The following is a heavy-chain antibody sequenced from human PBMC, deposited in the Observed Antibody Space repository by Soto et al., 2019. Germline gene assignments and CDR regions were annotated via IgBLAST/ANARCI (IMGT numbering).Heavy chain of an antibody. CDR2: IVVGSGNT. D-gene: IGHD6-6*01. CDR1: GFTFTSSA. CDR3: AARNWGEQLVRTVYDS. J-gene: IGHJ4*02. Sequence: SVKVSCKASGFTFTSSAVQWVRQARGQRLEWIGWIVVGSGNTNYAQKFQERVTITRDMSTSTAYMELSSLRSEDTAVYYCAARNWGEQLVRTVYDSWGQGALVTVSS. V-gene: IGHV1-58*01.